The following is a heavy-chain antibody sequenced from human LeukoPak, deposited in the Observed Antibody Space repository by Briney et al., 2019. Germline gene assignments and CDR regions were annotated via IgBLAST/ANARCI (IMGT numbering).Heavy chain of an antibody. D-gene: IGHD3-22*01. CDR3: ARRFFPMIVGYYYYYGMGV. Sequence: SETLSLTCAVYGGSFSGYYWSWIRQPPGKGLEWIGEINHSGSTNYNPSLKSRVTISVDTSKNQFSLKLSSVTAADTAVYYCARRFFPMIVGYYYYYGMGVWGQGTTVTVSS. J-gene: IGHJ6*02. V-gene: IGHV4-34*01. CDR2: INHSGST. CDR1: GGSFSGYY.